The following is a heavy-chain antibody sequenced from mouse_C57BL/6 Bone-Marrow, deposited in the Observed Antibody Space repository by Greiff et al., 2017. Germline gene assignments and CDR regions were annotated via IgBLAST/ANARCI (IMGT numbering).Heavy chain of an antibody. Sequence: ESGPGLVKPSQSLSLTCSVTGYSITSGYYWNWIRQFPGNKLEWMGYISYDGSNNYNPSLKNRISITRDTSKNQFFLKLNSVTTEDTATYYCARDQGYYARDYWGQGTSVTVSS. CDR2: ISYDGSN. CDR1: GYSITSGYY. CDR3: ARDQGYYARDY. D-gene: IGHD3-2*02. V-gene: IGHV3-6*01. J-gene: IGHJ4*01.